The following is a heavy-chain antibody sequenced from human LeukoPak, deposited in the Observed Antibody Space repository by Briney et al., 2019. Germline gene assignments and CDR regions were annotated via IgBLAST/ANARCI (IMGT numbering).Heavy chain of an antibody. J-gene: IGHJ6*03. CDR1: GASISGHY. CDR2: IYYGGSA. D-gene: IGHD3-10*01. Sequence: PSETLSLTCSVSGASISGHYWSWVRQPPGKGLEWFGYIYYGGSANYNPSLKSRVTIEVDTSTNQFSLKLNSVTAADTAVYFCARSNLRRVGEYYMDVWGKGTTVIVSS. V-gene: IGHV4-59*11. CDR3: ARSNLRRVGEYYMDV.